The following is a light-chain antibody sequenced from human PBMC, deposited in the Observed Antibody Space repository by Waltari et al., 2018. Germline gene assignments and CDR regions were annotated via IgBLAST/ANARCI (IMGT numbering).Light chain of an antibody. Sequence: QSALPQPASVSGSPGQSITISCTGTSSDVGGYDSVCWYQHLPGPAPNVMIYEVNNRPSGVSNRFSCSKSGNTASLTISGLQAEDEADYYCPSPTSSLTWVFGGGTKLTVL. J-gene: IGLJ3*02. CDR1: SSDVGGYDS. V-gene: IGLV2-14*01. CDR2: EVN. CDR3: PSPTSSLTWV.